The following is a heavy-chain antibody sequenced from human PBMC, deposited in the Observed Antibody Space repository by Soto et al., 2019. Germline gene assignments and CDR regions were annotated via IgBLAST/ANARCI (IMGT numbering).Heavy chain of an antibody. Sequence: ASVKVSCKASGYTFTSYGISWVRQAPGQGLEWMGWISAYNGNTNYAQKLQGRVTMTTDTSTSTAYMELRSLRSDDTAVYYCASGLYDILTRYCQLDYWGQGTLVTVSS. D-gene: IGHD3-9*01. V-gene: IGHV1-18*01. CDR2: ISAYNGNT. CDR3: ASGLYDILTRYCQLDY. J-gene: IGHJ4*02. CDR1: GYTFTSYG.